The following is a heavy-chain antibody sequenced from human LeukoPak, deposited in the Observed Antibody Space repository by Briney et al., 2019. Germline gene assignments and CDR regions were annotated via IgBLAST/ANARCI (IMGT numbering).Heavy chain of an antibody. CDR2: IKSKSDGETT. V-gene: IGHV3-15*01. Sequence: GGSLRLSCATSGFIFTNAWLSWVRQAPAKGLEWVVRIKSKSDGETTDYAAPVIGRVAILRHESEITVYLQMNMLKTEDTAVCYCATDYGGDRKGFHYVSYWGGGTLVTVSS. CDR1: GFIFTNAW. CDR3: ATDYGGDRKGFHYVSY. J-gene: IGHJ4*02. D-gene: IGHD3-16*01.